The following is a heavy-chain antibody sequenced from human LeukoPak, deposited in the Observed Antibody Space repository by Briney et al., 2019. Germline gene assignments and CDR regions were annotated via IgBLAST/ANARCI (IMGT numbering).Heavy chain of an antibody. CDR2: IIPILGIA. D-gene: IGHD6-13*01. Sequence: SVKVSCKASGGTFSSYAISWVRQAPGQGLEWMGRIIPILGIANYAQEFQGRVTITADKSTSTAYMELSSLRSEDTAVYYCARDAQLALPGNWFDPWGQGTLVTVSS. CDR3: ARDAQLALPGNWFDP. J-gene: IGHJ5*02. CDR1: GGTFSSYA. V-gene: IGHV1-69*04.